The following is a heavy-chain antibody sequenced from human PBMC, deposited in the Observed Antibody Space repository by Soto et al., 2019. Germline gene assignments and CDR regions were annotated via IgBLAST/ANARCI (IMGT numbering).Heavy chain of an antibody. CDR2: ISDSSSSTI. Sequence: GGSLRLSCAASGFTFSSYSMNWVRQAPGKGLEWVSYISDSSSSTIYYADSVKGRFTISGDNAKNSLYLQMNSLRDEDTAVYYCARDTQDDFWSGYYRDYWGQGTLVTISS. J-gene: IGHJ4*02. CDR1: GFTFSSYS. CDR3: ARDTQDDFWSGYYRDY. V-gene: IGHV3-48*02. D-gene: IGHD3-3*01.